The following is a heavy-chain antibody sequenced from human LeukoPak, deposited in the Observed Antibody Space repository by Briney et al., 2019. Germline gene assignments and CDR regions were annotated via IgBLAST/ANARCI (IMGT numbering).Heavy chain of an antibody. CDR2: ISSSSSTI. J-gene: IGHJ3*02. CDR3: ARSVGATQAGWVDASDI. CDR1: GFTFSSYS. V-gene: IGHV3-48*01. Sequence: GGSLRLSCAASGFTFSSYSMNWVRQAPGKGLEWVSYISSSSSTIYYADSVKGRFTISRDNAKNSLYLQMNSLRAEDTAVYYCARSVGATQAGWVDASDIWGQGTMVTVSS. D-gene: IGHD1-26*01.